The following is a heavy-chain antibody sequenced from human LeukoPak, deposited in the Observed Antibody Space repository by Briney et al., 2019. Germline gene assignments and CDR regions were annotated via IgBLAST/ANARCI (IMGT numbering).Heavy chain of an antibody. V-gene: IGHV4-34*01. D-gene: IGHD1/OR15-1a*01. CDR2: INHSGST. J-gene: IGHJ6*02. CDR1: GGSFSGYY. Sequence: SETLSLTCAVYGGSFSGYYWSWIRQPPGKGLEWIGEINHSGSTNYNPSLKSRVTISVDTSKNQFSLKLSSVTAADTAVYYCARCDSRTTGYYYGMDVWGQGTTVTVSS. CDR3: ARCDSRTTGYYYGMDV.